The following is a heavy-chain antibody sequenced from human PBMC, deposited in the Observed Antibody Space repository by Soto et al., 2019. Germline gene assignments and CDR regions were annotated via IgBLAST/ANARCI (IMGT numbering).Heavy chain of an antibody. Sequence: QVQLVQSGAEVRKPGSSVKVSCMASGSTFSSYTVNWVRQAPGKGLEWIGRIIPVLTVTDYARRFQGRVTITANRSAKKAYMELTRLPSDDTAADYCARRRYCGTDCYKKCYYGMDVWGQGTTVTVSS. CDR3: ARRRYCGTDCYKKCYYGMDV. CDR1: GSTFSSYT. CDR2: IIPVLTVT. J-gene: IGHJ6*02. D-gene: IGHD2-21*02. V-gene: IGHV1-69*02.